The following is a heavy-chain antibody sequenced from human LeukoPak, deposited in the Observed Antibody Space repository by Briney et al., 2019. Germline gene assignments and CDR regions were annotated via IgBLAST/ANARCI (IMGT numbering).Heavy chain of an antibody. CDR2: INQDGSRK. V-gene: IGHV3-7*01. D-gene: IGHD3-22*01. CDR3: ARDLYRIVVVPHYFDY. Sequence: GGSLRLSCAASGFTFTTYAIHWVRQAAGKGLEWVANINQDGSRKEYVDSLKGRFTISRDNAKNSLYLQMNSLRAEDTAVYYCARDLYRIVVVPHYFDYWGQGTLVTVSS. J-gene: IGHJ4*02. CDR1: GFTFTTYA.